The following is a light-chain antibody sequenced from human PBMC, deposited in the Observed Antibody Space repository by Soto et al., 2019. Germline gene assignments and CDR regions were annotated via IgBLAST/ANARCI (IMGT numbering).Light chain of an antibody. Sequence: DIQMTQSPSTLSGSVGDRVTIPCRASQSISRNLNWYQQKPGTAPKLLIYATSSLQSGVPSRFSGSGSGSDFTLAISNLQPEDFATYYCQQSDSIPITFGQGTKVDIK. CDR1: QSISRN. CDR3: QQSDSIPIT. CDR2: ATS. J-gene: IGKJ1*01. V-gene: IGKV1-39*01.